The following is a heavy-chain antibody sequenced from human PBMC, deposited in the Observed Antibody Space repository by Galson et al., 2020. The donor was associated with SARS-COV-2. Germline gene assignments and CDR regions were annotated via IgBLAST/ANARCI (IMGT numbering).Heavy chain of an antibody. D-gene: IGHD2-8*02. J-gene: IGHJ4*02. CDR1: GYTFSSYG. CDR3: ARDRLGYCTGGVCYRSDY. V-gene: IGHV1-18*01. CDR2: ISAQTGNT. Sequence: ASVKVSCKASGYTFSSYGVSWARQAPGQGLEWMGWISAQTGNTAYAQNLQGRVTLTTDKSTSTAYMELRSLRSDDTAVYYCARDRLGYCTGGVCYRSDYWGEGTLVTV.